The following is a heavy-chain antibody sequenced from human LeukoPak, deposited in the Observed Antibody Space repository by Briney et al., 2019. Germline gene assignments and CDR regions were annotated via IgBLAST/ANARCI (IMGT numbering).Heavy chain of an antibody. V-gene: IGHV3-48*03. CDR1: GFTFSSYE. J-gene: IGHJ4*02. D-gene: IGHD3-22*01. CDR2: ISSSGSTI. Sequence: GGSLRLSCAASGFTFSSYEMNWVRQAPGKGLEWVSSISSSGSTIYYADSVKGRFTISRDNAKNSLYLQMNSLRAEDTAVYYCARGRYYYDSSGYYGYWGQGTLVTVSS. CDR3: ARGRYYYDSSGYYGY.